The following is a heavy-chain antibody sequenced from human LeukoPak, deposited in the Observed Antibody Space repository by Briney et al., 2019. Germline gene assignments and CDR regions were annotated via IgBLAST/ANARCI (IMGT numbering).Heavy chain of an antibody. V-gene: IGHV4-39*01. D-gene: IGHD6-19*01. Sequence: SESLSLTCSVSVGSINISGYLWGWVRQPPGKGLEWIGSIYYAGSTYYNPSLKSRVTVSKDTSRNQFALRLSSVTAADTAVYYCARQIGSSGPDCWGQGTLVTVSS. J-gene: IGHJ4*02. CDR1: VGSINISGYL. CDR3: ARQIGSSGPDC. CDR2: IYYAGST.